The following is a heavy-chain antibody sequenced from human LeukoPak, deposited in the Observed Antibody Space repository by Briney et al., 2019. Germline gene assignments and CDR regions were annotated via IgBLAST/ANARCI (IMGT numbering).Heavy chain of an antibody. Sequence: PGGSLRLSCAASGFTFSSYWMHWVRHGPGKGLEWVSRINMDGTTISYADSVKGRFTISRDNAKNTLYLQMSSLRAEDTAVYYCARVSRGSYHFEYWGQGALVTVSS. V-gene: IGHV3-74*01. J-gene: IGHJ4*02. CDR3: ARVSRGSYHFEY. CDR2: INMDGTTI. CDR1: GFTFSSYW. D-gene: IGHD1-26*01.